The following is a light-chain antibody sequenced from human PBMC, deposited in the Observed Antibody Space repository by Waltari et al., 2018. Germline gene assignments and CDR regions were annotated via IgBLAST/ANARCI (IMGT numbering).Light chain of an antibody. J-gene: IGKJ2*01. V-gene: IGKV3-15*01. Sequence: EIVMTQSPATLSVSPGETVTLSCRASQSVRTNLGWYQQRPGQPPRLLICGASTRAISIPARFSGSGSGTEFTLTISSLQSEDVGVYYCQQYNIWAPDTFGQGTKLEIK. CDR2: GAS. CDR3: QQYNIWAPDT. CDR1: QSVRTN.